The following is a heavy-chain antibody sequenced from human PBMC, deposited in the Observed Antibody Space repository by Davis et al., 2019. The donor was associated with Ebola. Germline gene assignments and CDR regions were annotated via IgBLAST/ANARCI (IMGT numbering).Heavy chain of an antibody. D-gene: IGHD1-1*01. CDR1: GYSFTSYW. CDR3: ARLRGTTGFNF. CDR2: IYPGDSDT. J-gene: IGHJ4*02. Sequence: GGSLRLSCKGSGYSFTSYWIGWVRQMPGKGLEWMGIIYPGDSDTRYSPSFRGQVTISADKSTTTAYLQWSSLRASDTATYYCARLRGTTGFNFWGQGTLVTVSS. V-gene: IGHV5-51*01.